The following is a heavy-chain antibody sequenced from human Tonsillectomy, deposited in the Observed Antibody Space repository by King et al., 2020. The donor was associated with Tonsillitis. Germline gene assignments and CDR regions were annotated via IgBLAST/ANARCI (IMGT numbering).Heavy chain of an antibody. CDR3: ARESEQWDLGDYYYYMDV. CDR2: INSDGSST. J-gene: IGHJ6*03. V-gene: IGHV3-74*01. D-gene: IGHD1-26*01. Sequence: DVQLVESGGGLVQPGGSLRLSCAASGFTFSKYWMHWVRQVLGKGLVWVSRINSDGSSTSYADSVKGRFTISRDNAKNTLYLQMNSLRAEDTAVYYCARESEQWDLGDYYYYMDVWGKGTTVTVSS. CDR1: GFTFSKYW.